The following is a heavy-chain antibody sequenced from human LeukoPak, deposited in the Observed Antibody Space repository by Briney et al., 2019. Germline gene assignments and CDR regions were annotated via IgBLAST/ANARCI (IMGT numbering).Heavy chain of an antibody. D-gene: IGHD3-10*01. J-gene: IGHJ6*02. CDR3: AKDDSYGSGPYGMDV. Sequence: GGSLRLSCAASGFTFSSYGMHWVRHAPGKGLEWVAFIRYDGSNKYYADSVKGRFTISRDNSKNTLYLQMNSLRAEDTAVYYCAKDDSYGSGPYGMDVWGRGTTVTVSS. CDR1: GFTFSSYG. CDR2: IRYDGSNK. V-gene: IGHV3-30*02.